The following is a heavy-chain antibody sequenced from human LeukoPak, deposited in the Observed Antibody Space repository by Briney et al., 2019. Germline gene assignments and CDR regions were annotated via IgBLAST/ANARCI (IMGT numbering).Heavy chain of an antibody. CDR2: IDYSGST. Sequence: SETLSLTCTVSGGSISSYYWSWIRQPPGKGLEGIGYIDYSGSTNYNPSLNSRITISVDTSKNQFSLKLSSVSASDTAVYYCARERSYFDSYSYYNGGDAFDIWGQGTVVTVSS. J-gene: IGHJ3*02. D-gene: IGHD3-22*01. V-gene: IGHV4-59*01. CDR1: GGSISSYY. CDR3: ARERSYFDSYSYYNGGDAFDI.